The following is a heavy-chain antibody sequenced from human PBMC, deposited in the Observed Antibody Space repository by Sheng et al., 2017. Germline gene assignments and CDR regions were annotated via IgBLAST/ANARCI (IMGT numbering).Heavy chain of an antibody. J-gene: IGHJ6*03. CDR1: GYTFTSYD. CDR2: MNPNSGNT. Sequence: QVQLVQSGAEVKKPGASVKVSCKASGYTFTSYDINWVRQATGQGLEWMGWMNPNSGNTGYAQKFQGRVTITRNTSISTAYMELSSLRSEDTAVYYCARGEYCTGGVCYPYYYYMDVWGKGTTVTVSS. CDR3: ARGEYCTGGVCYPYYYYMDV. V-gene: IGHV1-8*03. D-gene: IGHD2-8*02.